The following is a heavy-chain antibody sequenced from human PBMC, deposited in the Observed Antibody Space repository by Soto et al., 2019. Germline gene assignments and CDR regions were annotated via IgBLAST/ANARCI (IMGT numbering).Heavy chain of an antibody. CDR1: GVTFSDSY. Sequence: XGSLKLSCAASGVTFSDSYMRWIRQAPGKGLDWISYITFSGNTVYYADSLKGRFTISRDNAKNSLYLQMNRLRAEDTAVYYCARVSWREKYGMDVWGQGTTVTVSS. V-gene: IGHV3-11*01. J-gene: IGHJ6*02. CDR2: ITFSGNTV. CDR3: ARVSWREKYGMDV.